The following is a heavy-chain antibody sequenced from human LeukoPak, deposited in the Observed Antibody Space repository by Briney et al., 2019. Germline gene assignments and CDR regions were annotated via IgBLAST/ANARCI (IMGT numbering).Heavy chain of an antibody. V-gene: IGHV3-30*02. CDR3: AKDSIAARDFYYYYMDV. CDR2: IRYEGSNK. CDR1: GFTFSSYG. D-gene: IGHD6-6*01. J-gene: IGHJ6*03. Sequence: GSLRLSCAASGFTFSSYGMHWVRQAPGKGLEWVAFIRYEGSNKYYADSVKGRFTISRDNSKNTLYLQMNSLRAEDTAVYYCAKDSIAARDFYYYYMDVWGKGTTVTVPS.